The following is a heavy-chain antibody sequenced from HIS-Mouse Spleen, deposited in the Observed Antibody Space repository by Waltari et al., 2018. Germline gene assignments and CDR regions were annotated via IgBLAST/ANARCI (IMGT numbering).Heavy chain of an antibody. CDR2: IYYSGSP. D-gene: IGHD6-13*01. Sequence: QLQLQESGPGLVKPSETLSLTCTVSGGSISSSSYYWGWIRQPPGKGLEWIGSIYYSGSPSYTPSLKSRVTISVDTSKNQFSLKLSSVTAADTAVYYCAREIPYSSSWYDWYFDLWGRGTLVTVSS. V-gene: IGHV4-39*07. J-gene: IGHJ2*01. CDR1: GGSISSSSYY. CDR3: AREIPYSSSWYDWYFDL.